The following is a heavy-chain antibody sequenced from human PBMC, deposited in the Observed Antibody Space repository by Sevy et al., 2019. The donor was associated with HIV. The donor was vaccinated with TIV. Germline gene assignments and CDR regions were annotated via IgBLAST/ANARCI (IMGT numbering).Heavy chain of an antibody. J-gene: IGHJ4*02. CDR1: GYTFTGYH. V-gene: IGHV1-2*06. CDR2: INPNSGGT. CDR3: ARLNYDILTGYSSNEY. Sequence: ASVKVSCKASGYTFTGYHMHWVRQAPGQGLEWMGRINPNSGGTNYAQKFQGRVTMTRDTSISTAYMELSRLRSDDAAVYYCARLNYDILTGYSSNEYWGQGTLVTVSS. D-gene: IGHD3-9*01.